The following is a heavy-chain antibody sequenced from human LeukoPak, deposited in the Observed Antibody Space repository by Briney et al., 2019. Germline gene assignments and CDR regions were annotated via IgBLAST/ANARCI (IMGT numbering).Heavy chain of an antibody. CDR2: IKSKTDGGTT. Sequence: GGSMRLSCAASGFTFSNAWMSWVRQAPGKGLEWVGRIKSKTDGGTTDYAAPVKGRFTISRDDSKNTLYLQMNSLKTEDTAVYYCTTDHGDHAFDIWGRGTMVTVSS. CDR1: GFTFSNAW. D-gene: IGHD4-17*01. J-gene: IGHJ3*02. V-gene: IGHV3-15*01. CDR3: TTDHGDHAFDI.